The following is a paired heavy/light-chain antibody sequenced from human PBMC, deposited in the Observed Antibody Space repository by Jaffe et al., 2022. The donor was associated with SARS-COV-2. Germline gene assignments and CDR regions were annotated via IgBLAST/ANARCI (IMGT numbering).Light chain of an antibody. V-gene: IGKV4-1*01. Sequence: DIVMTQSPDSLAVSLGERATINCKSSQNILYSSNNKSYLAWFQQKPGQPPKMLIYWASTRESGVPDRFSGSGSGTDFTLTISSLQAEDVAVYYCQQHYTVPAAFGQGTRVEIK. J-gene: IGKJ1*01. CDR2: WAS. CDR3: QQHYTVPAA. CDR1: QNILYSSNNKSY.
Heavy chain of an antibody. J-gene: IGHJ4*02. V-gene: IGHV3-48*02. CDR3: ARAFAGGWSFDY. D-gene: IGHD6-19*01. CDR2: ISSASTTL. Sequence: EVQLVESGGGLVQPGGSLRLSCAASGFTFSGYSMNWVRQAPGKGLEWISYISSASTTLHYADSVKGRFTISRDNAKNSLYLQMNGLRDDDTGVYYCARAFAGGWSFDYWGQGALVTVSP. CDR1: GFTFSGYS.